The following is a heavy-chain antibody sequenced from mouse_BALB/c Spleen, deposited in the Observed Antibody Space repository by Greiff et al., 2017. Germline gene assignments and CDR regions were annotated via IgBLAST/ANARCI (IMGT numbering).Heavy chain of an antibody. CDR3: NALYYDYGVAY. J-gene: IGHJ3*01. Sequence: EVQLVESGAELVRSGASVKLSCTASGFNIKDYYMHWVKQRPEQGLEWIGWIDPENGDTEYAPKFQGKATMTADTSSNTAYLQLSSLTSEDTAVYYCNALYYDYGVAYWGQGTLVTVSA. V-gene: IGHV14-4*02. D-gene: IGHD2-4*01. CDR1: GFNIKDYY. CDR2: IDPENGDT.